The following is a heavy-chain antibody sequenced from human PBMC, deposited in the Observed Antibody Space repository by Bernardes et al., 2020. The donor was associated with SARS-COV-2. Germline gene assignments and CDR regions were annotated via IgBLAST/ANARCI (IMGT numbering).Heavy chain of an antibody. CDR2: VDHTGDT. D-gene: IGHD2-2*01. CDR3: ARVRMKYHLPRHFDL. Sequence: SETLSLTCTVSGGPLRGNYWTWIRQPPGKGWEWMGEVDHTGDTSYNASLKSRVLISAATSENQFSLRMTSMTAAATAMYYCARVRMKYHLPRHFDLWGQGTLVTVSS. J-gene: IGHJ4*02. CDR1: GGPLRGNY. V-gene: IGHV4-34*01.